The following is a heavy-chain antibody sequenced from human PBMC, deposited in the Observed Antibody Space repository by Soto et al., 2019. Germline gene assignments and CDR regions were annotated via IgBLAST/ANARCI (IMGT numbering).Heavy chain of an antibody. V-gene: IGHV5-10-1*01. CDR3: ARPQGGTDWLAP. D-gene: IGHD3-16*01. CDR1: GYNFDNYW. CDR2: VDPSDSYV. J-gene: IGHJ5*02. Sequence: ESLTISCQASGYNFDNYWIIWVRQMPGKGLEWMGRVDPSDSYVNYSPSFQGHIAISVDKSIHTAYLQWSSLKASDTGMYYCARPQGGTDWLAPWSQGTLVTVSS.